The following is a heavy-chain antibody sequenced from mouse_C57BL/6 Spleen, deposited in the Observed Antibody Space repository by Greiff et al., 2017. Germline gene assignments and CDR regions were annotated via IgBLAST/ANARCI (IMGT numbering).Heavy chain of an antibody. J-gene: IGHJ2*01. CDR3: TTIFITTVVDLDY. CDR2: IDPEDGDT. Sequence: VQLQQSGAELVRPGASVKLSCTASGFNIKDYYMHWVKQRPEQGLEWIGRIDPEDGDTEYAPKFQGKATMTADTSSNTAYLQLSSLTSEDTAVXYCTTIFITTVVDLDYWGQGTTLTVSS. V-gene: IGHV14-1*01. CDR1: GFNIKDYY. D-gene: IGHD1-1*01.